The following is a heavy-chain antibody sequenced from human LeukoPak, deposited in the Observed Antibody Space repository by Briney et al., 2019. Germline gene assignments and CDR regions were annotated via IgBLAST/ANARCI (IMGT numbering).Heavy chain of an antibody. CDR3: ARSTPRRPAKYYYYMDV. V-gene: IGHV1-69*05. CDR1: GGTFSSYA. J-gene: IGHJ6*03. CDR2: IIPIFGTA. D-gene: IGHD6-25*01. Sequence: SVKVSCKASGGTFSSYAINWVRQAPGQWLEWMGVIIPIFGTANYAQKFQGRVTITTDESTSTAYMELSSLRSEDTAVYYCARSTPRRPAKYYYYMDVWGKGTTVTVSS.